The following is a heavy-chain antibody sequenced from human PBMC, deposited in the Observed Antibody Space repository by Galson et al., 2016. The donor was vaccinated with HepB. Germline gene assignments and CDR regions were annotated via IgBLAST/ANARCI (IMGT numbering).Heavy chain of an antibody. J-gene: IGHJ4*02. CDR2: IYYSGST. Sequence: TLSLTCTVSGGSISSSSYYWGWIRQPSGKGLEYIGSIYYSGSTYYDPSLKSRVTISVDTSKNQFSLRLTSVTAADTAVYYCARNPGSTNHPYYLDYWGQGTLVTVSS. V-gene: IGHV4-39*01. D-gene: IGHD1-14*01. CDR3: ARNPGSTNHPYYLDY. CDR1: GGSISSSSYY.